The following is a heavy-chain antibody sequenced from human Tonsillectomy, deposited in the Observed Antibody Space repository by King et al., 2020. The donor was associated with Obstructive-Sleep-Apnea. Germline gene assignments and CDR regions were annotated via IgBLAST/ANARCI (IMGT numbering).Heavy chain of an antibody. D-gene: IGHD3-10*01. CDR1: SGSISGYY. Sequence: VQLQESGPGLVKPSQTLSLTCTVSSGSISGYYWSWIRQPPGKGLEWIGDIYYSGSTKYNPSLKSRVTISVDTSKNPFSLKLSSVTAADTAVYYCAGYYGSGSYYPPYFEYWGQGTLVTVSS. CDR3: AGYYGSGSYYPPYFEY. J-gene: IGHJ4*02. CDR2: IYYSGST. V-gene: IGHV4-59*01.